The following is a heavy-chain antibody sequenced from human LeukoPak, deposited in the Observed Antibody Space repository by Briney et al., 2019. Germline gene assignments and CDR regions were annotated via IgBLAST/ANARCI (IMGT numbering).Heavy chain of an antibody. V-gene: IGHV1-18*01. CDR3: ARETGIGGYYDFWSGYYSAFDI. J-gene: IGHJ3*02. Sequence: ASVNVSCKASGYTFTSYGISWVRQAPGQGLEWMGWISAYNGNTNYAQKLQGRVTMTTDTSTSTAYMELRSLRSDGTAVYYCARETGIGGYYDFWSGYYSAFDIWGQGTMVTVSS. CDR2: ISAYNGNT. D-gene: IGHD3-3*01. CDR1: GYTFTSYG.